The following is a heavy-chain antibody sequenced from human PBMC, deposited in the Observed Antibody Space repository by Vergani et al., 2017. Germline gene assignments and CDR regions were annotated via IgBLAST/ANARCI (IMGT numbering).Heavy chain of an antibody. CDR2: IIPIFGTA. CDR1: GGTFSSYA. CDR3: ARMGTAMVTNYYYYGMDV. D-gene: IGHD5-18*01. Sequence: QVQLVQSGAEVKKPGSSVKVSCKASGGTFSSYAISWVRQAPGQGLEWMGGIIPIFGTANYAQKFQGRVTITADESTSTAYMELSSLRSEDTAVYYCARMGTAMVTNYYYYGMDVWGQGTTVTGSS. V-gene: IGHV1-69*01. J-gene: IGHJ6*02.